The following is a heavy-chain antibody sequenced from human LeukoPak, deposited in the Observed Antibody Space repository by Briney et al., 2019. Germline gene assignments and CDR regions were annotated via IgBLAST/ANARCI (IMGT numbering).Heavy chain of an antibody. J-gene: IGHJ6*02. CDR3: ARDLYCSGGSCPPDYYYGMDV. V-gene: IGHV1-2*04. D-gene: IGHD2-15*01. Sequence: GASVKVPCKASGYTFTGYYMHWVRQAPGQGLEWMGWINPNSGGTNYAQKFQGWVTMTRDTSISTAYMELSRLRSDDTAVYYCARDLYCSGGSCPPDYYYGMDVWGQGTTVTVSS. CDR1: GYTFTGYY. CDR2: INPNSGGT.